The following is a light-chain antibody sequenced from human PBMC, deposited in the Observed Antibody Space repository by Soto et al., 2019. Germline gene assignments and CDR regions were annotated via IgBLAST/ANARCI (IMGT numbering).Light chain of an antibody. J-gene: IGKJ2*01. CDR2: GAS. CDR1: QTSSNTH. V-gene: IGKV3-20*01. CDR3: QHYGASPYT. Sequence: EIVLTQSPGTLSLSPGERATLSCRASQTSSNTHLAWFQQRPGQAPRLLNYGASSRATGIPDRFSGSGSGTDLPLTISRLEPEDFAVFYCQHYGASPYTFGQGTKLEI.